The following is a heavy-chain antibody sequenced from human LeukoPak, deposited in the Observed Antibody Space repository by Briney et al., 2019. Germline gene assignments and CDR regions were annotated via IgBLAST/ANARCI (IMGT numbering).Heavy chain of an antibody. D-gene: IGHD1-26*01. CDR2: ITDNGGST. J-gene: IGHJ4*02. CDR1: GFTFSSYG. Sequence: GGSLRLSCAASGFTFSSYGMHWVRQAPGKGLEWVSTITDNGGSTYHADFVKGRFTISRDNSKNTLYLQMKSLRVDDTALYYCLKPRDRGTYFFDSWGQGTLVTVSS. CDR3: LKPRDRGTYFFDS. V-gene: IGHV3-23*01.